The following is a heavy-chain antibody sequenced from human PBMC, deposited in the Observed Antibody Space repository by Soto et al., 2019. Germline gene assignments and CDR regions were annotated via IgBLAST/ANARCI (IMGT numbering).Heavy chain of an antibody. CDR3: ARDLDDSSGYPLEGFDY. J-gene: IGHJ4*02. CDR1: GFTFTSSA. D-gene: IGHD3-22*01. CDR2: IVVDNGNT. Sequence: SVKVSCKAPGFTFTSSAVQWVRQARGQRLEWMGWIVVDNGNTNYAQKLQGRVTITTDTSTSTAYMELRSLRSDDTAVYYCARDLDDSSGYPLEGFDYWGQGTLVTVSS. V-gene: IGHV1-58*01.